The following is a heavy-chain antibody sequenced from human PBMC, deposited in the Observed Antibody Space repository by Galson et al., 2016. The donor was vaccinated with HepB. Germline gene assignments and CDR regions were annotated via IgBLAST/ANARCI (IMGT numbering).Heavy chain of an antibody. J-gene: IGHJ4*02. D-gene: IGHD5-24*01. CDR2: IGSSGPV. CDR1: GFTFSSYS. CDR3: ACDFDGSFPNLDC. V-gene: IGHV3-48*02. Sequence: SLRLSCAASGFTFSSYSMIWVRQTPGKGLEWVSYIGSSGPVYYADSLQGRFTISRDNAKKILYLQMNSLRDEDTAVYYCACDFDGSFPNLDCWGQGTLVTVSS.